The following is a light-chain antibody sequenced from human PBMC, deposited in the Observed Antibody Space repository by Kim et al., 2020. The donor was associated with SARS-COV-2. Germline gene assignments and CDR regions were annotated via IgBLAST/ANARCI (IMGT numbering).Light chain of an antibody. CDR3: QQLNSYPT. Sequence: SASVGDRVTIACRASQGIGSYIAWYQQSPGKAPKLLIYDASSLKRGVTSRFSGSGSGTDFTLTFSTLQPEDVATYYCQQLNSYPTFGPGTKVDIK. V-gene: IGKV1-9*01. J-gene: IGKJ3*01. CDR2: DAS. CDR1: QGIGSY.